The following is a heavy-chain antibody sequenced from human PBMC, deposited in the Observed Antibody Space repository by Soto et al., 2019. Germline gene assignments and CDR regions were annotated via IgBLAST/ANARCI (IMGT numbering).Heavy chain of an antibody. CDR2: ITPIFGTV. CDR3: AREGDTREGRGVFFS. Sequence: ASVKVSCKASGGTFSSYSFSWVRQAPGQGLEWMGGITPIFGTVHYAQNFRGRVTITADKSTSIVHMELSSLRSEDTAVFYCAREGDTREGRGVFFSWGQGTLVTVSS. V-gene: IGHV1-69*06. CDR1: GGTFSSYS. D-gene: IGHD3-16*01. J-gene: IGHJ5*02.